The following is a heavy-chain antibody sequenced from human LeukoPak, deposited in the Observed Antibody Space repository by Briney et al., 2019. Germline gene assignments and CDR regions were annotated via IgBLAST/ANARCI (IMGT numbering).Heavy chain of an antibody. CDR3: ARRPYYYDSSGYYSFDY. J-gene: IGHJ4*02. V-gene: IGHV4-34*01. D-gene: IGHD3-22*01. Sequence: SETLSLTCAVYGGSFSGYYWSWIRQPPGKGREWIGEINHSGSTNYNPSLKSRVTISVDTSKNQFSLKLSSVTAADTAVYYCARRPYYYDSSGYYSFDYWGQGTLVTVSS. CDR2: INHSGST. CDR1: GGSFSGYY.